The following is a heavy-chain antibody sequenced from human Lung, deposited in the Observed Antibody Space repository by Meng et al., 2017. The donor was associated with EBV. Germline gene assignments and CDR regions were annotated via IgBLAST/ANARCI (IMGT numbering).Heavy chain of an antibody. CDR2: IYYSGSA. V-gene: IGHV4-61*01. J-gene: IGHJ5*02. Sequence: QGPLQEPGPGLVRPSGTLSLFCSVPGGPVSSGSTYWGWIRQPPRKGLEWIGHIYYSGSANYNPSLKSRVSISVDTSKNQLSLRLSSVTAADTAVYYCARTNYGDYNWFDPWGQGTLVTVSS. CDR1: GGPVSSGSTY. D-gene: IGHD4-17*01. CDR3: ARTNYGDYNWFDP.